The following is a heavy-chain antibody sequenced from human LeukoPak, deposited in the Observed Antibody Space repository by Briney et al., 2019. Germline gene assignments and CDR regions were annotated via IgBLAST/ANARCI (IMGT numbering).Heavy chain of an antibody. V-gene: IGHV4-34*01. CDR2: INHSGST. J-gene: IGHJ3*02. CDR3: ARGPVVPAANAYSNYEHGAFDI. CDR1: GGSFSGYY. Sequence: SETLSLTCAVYGGSFSGYYWSWIRQPPGKGLEWIGEINHSGSTNYNPSLKSRVTISVDTSKNRFSLKLSSVTAADTAVYYCARGPVVPAANAYSNYEHGAFDIWGQGTMVTVSS. D-gene: IGHD2-2*01.